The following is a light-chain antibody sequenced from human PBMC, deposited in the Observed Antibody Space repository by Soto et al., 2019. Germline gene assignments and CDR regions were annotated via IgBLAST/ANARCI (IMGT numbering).Light chain of an antibody. CDR2: DVS. V-gene: IGLV2-14*01. CDR1: RSDVGGYNY. Sequence: QSALTQPASVSGSPGQSITISCTGTRSDVGGYNYVSWYQQHPGKAPKLMIDDVSNRPSGVSNRFSGSKSGNTASLTISGLQADDDADYYCSSYASSSALGVFGTGTKLTVL. J-gene: IGLJ1*01. CDR3: SSYASSSALGV.